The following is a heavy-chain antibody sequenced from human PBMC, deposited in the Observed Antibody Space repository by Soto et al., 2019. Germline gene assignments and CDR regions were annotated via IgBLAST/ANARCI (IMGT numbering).Heavy chain of an antibody. Sequence: GGSLRLSCAASGFTFSSYAMSWVRQAPGKGLEWVSAIIGSGGSTYYEDYVKGRFTISRDNSKNTLYLQMNSLRAEDTAVYYCAIHRDERGFSTWFDPWGQGTLVTVSS. D-gene: IGHD1-1*01. J-gene: IGHJ5*02. CDR3: AIHRDERGFSTWFDP. V-gene: IGHV3-23*01. CDR2: IIGSGGST. CDR1: GFTFSSYA.